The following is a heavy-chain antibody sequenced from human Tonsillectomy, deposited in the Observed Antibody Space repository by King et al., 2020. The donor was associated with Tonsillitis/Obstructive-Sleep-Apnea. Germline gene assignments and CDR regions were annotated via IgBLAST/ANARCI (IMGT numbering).Heavy chain of an antibody. Sequence: VQLQQWGAGLLKPSETLSLTCAVYGGSFSAYYWSWIRQPPGKGLEWIGEINHSGSTNYNPSLKSRVTISIDTSKNQFSLNLSSVTAADTAVYYCARPMTTPSYYYYMDVWGKGTTVTVSS. V-gene: IGHV4-34*01. CDR3: ARPMTTPSYYYYMDV. J-gene: IGHJ6*03. CDR1: GGSFSAYY. CDR2: INHSGST. D-gene: IGHD4-11*01.